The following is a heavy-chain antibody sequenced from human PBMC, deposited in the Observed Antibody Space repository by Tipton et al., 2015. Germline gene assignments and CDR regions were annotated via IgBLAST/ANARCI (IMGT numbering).Heavy chain of an antibody. CDR2: IYYSGST. CDR3: ARDPDAFDI. Sequence: LRLSCNVSGGSISSGAYYWTWIRQHPGKGLEWIGNIYYSGSTYYNPSLKSRLAISIDTSKNQFSLKLSSVTAADTAVYYCARDPDAFDIWGQGTMVTVSS. V-gene: IGHV4-31*02. J-gene: IGHJ3*02. CDR1: GGSISSGAYY.